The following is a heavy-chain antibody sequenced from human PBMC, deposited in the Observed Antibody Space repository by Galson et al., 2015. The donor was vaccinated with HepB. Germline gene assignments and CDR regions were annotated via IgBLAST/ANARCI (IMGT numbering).Heavy chain of an antibody. D-gene: IGHD6-19*01. CDR1: GYSFTSYW. V-gene: IGHV5-51*01. CDR3: ARVTAVAGSSSDYYYYYGMDV. Sequence: QSGAEVKKPGESLKISCKGSGYSFTSYWIGWVRQMPGKGLEWMGIIYPGDSDTRYSPSFQGQVTISADKSISTAYLQWSSLKASDTAMYYCARVTAVAGSSSDYYYYYGMDVWGQGTTVTVSS. CDR2: IYPGDSDT. J-gene: IGHJ6*02.